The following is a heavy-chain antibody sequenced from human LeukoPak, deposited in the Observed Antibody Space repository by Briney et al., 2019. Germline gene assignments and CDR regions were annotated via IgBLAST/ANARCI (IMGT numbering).Heavy chain of an antibody. CDR1: GFTFSSYA. V-gene: IGHV3-23*01. Sequence: GGSLRLSCAASGFTFSSYAMSWVRQAPGKGLEWVSAISGSGGSTYYADSVKGRFTISRDNSKDTLYLQMNSLRAEDTAVYYCAKDRITIFGVVITAHYYYMDVWGKGTTVTVSS. D-gene: IGHD3-3*01. CDR2: ISGSGGST. J-gene: IGHJ6*03. CDR3: AKDRITIFGVVITAHYYYMDV.